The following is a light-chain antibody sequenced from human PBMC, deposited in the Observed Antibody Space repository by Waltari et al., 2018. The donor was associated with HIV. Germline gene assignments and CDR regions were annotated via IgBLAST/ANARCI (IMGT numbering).Light chain of an antibody. V-gene: IGKV3-20*01. J-gene: IGKJ1*01. CDR3: QQYGSSSPWT. CDR2: GAS. Sequence: EIVLTQSPGTLSLSPGERATLSCRASQSVSSSYLAWYQQKPGQAPRLLIHGASSRATGIPDRFSGSGYGTDFTLTISRLEPEDFAVYYCQQYGSSSPWTFGQGTKVEIK. CDR1: QSVSSSY.